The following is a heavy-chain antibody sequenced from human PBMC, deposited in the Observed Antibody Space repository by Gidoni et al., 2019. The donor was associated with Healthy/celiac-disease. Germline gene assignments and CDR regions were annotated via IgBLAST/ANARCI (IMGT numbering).Heavy chain of an antibody. J-gene: IGHJ4*02. CDR1: GYTFTSYA. CDR3: ARDIAAAGFDY. V-gene: IGHV1-3*01. D-gene: IGHD6-13*01. Sequence: QVQLVQSGAEVTNPGASVKVSCKASGYTFTSYAMHWVRQAPGQRLEWMGWINAGNGNTKESQKFQGRDTITRDTSASTAYMELSSLRSEDTAVYYCARDIAAAGFDYWGQGTLVTVSS. CDR2: INAGNGNT.